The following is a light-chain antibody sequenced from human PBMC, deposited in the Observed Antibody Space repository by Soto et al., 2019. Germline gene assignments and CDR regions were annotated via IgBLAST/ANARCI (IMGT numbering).Light chain of an antibody. V-gene: IGKV2-28*01. CDR3: MQALQSPRT. J-gene: IGKJ2*01. Sequence: DVVMTQSPLSLPVTPGEPASISCNSSQRLLHSNGFNYLDWYLQRPGQSPQLLIYLGSNRASVVPDRFSGSGSGTDFTLTISRVEAEDVVVYYGMQALQSPRTFGQGYKLEIK. CDR1: QRLLHSNGFNY. CDR2: LGS.